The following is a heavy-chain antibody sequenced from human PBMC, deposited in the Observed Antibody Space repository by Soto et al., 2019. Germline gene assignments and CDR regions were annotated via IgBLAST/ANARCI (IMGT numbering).Heavy chain of an antibody. Sequence: ASVKVSCKASGYTFTICYMHWVRQAPGQGLEWMGIINPSGGSTSYAQKFQGRVTMTRDTSTSTVYMELSSLRSEDTAVYYCARSERRPYYDSSGYHFDYWGQGTLVTVSS. CDR2: INPSGGST. J-gene: IGHJ4*02. CDR1: GYTFTICY. V-gene: IGHV1-46*01. D-gene: IGHD3-22*01. CDR3: ARSERRPYYDSSGYHFDY.